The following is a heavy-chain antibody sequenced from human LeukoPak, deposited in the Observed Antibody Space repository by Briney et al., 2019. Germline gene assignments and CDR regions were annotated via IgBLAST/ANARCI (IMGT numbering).Heavy chain of an antibody. CDR2: ISAYNGNT. CDR1: GYTSTSYG. D-gene: IGHD4-17*01. J-gene: IGHJ4*02. V-gene: IGHV1-18*01. Sequence: GASVKVSCKASGYTSTSYGISWVRQAPGQGLEWMGWISAYNGNTNYAQKLQGRVTMTTDTSTSTAYMELRSLRSDDTAVYYCAREWSATVTTGLTDYYFDYWGQGTLVTVSS. CDR3: AREWSATVTTGLTDYYFDY.